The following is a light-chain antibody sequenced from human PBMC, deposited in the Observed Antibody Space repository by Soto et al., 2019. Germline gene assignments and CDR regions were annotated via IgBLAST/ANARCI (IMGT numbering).Light chain of an antibody. V-gene: IGLV2-14*03. CDR1: ISEFGDYKY. CDR3: SAYPTSTTRV. Sequence: QSVLTQPASVSGSPGQSITISCTGTISEFGDYKYVSWYQHHPGQAPKLIIYDVTNRPSGVSNRFSGSESGNTASLTISGLQAEDEADYYCSAYPTSTTRVFGGGTKLTVL. CDR2: DVT. J-gene: IGLJ2*01.